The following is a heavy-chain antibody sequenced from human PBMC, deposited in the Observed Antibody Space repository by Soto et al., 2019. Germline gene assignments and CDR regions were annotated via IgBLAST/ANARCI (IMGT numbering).Heavy chain of an antibody. CDR2: IWYDGSNK. Sequence: QVQLVESGGGVVQPGRSLRLSCAASGFTFSSYGIHWVRQAPGKGLEWVAVIWYDGSNKYYADSVKGRFTISRDNSKNTLYLQMNSLRAEDTAVYYCARDRGASQRGGFDPWGQGTLVTVSS. J-gene: IGHJ5*02. V-gene: IGHV3-33*01. CDR3: ARDRGASQRGGFDP. CDR1: GFTFSSYG. D-gene: IGHD3-10*01.